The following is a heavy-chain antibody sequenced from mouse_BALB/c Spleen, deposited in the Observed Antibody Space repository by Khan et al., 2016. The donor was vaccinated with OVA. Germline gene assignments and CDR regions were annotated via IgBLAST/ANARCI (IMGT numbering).Heavy chain of an antibody. J-gene: IGHJ2*01. CDR2: ISYSGFT. V-gene: IGHV3-2*02. CDR1: GYSFTSGYA. CDR3: ARGNYFGYYFDY. D-gene: IGHD1-1*01. Sequence: EVELVESGPGLVKPSQSLSLTCTVTGYSFTSGYAWNWLRQFPGNKLEWMGYISYSGFTSYTPSLKSRFSITRDTSKNQFFLQLNSVTTEDTATYDCARGNYFGYYFDYWGQGTTLTVSS.